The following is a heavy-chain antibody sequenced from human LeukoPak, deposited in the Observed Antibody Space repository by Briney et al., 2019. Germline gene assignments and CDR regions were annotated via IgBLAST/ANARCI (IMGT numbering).Heavy chain of an antibody. CDR3: ARVGYSSSWYLQYYMDV. CDR1: GYSISSGYY. D-gene: IGHD6-13*01. CDR2: IYHSGST. J-gene: IGHJ6*03. Sequence: PSETLSLTCAVSGYSISSGYYWGRIRQPPGKGLEWIGSIYHSGSTYYNPSLKSRVTISVDTSKNQFSLKLSSVTAADTAVYYCARVGYSSSWYLQYYMDVWGKGTTVTVSS. V-gene: IGHV4-38-2*01.